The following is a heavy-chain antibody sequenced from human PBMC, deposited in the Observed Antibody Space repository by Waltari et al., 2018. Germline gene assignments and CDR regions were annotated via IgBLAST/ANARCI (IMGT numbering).Heavy chain of an antibody. CDR3: ARLAGSSSWSDYFDY. V-gene: IGHV4-39*01. CDR1: GGSISSSSSY. CDR2: MYHSGIT. D-gene: IGHD6-13*01. J-gene: IGHJ4*02. Sequence: QLQLQESGPGLVKPSETLSLTFTVSGGSISSSSSYWGWIRQPPGKGLEWIGSMYHSGITYYKPSLKSRVTIFIDTSKSQFSLKLSSVTAADTAVYFCARLAGSSSWSDYFDYWGQGTLVTVSS.